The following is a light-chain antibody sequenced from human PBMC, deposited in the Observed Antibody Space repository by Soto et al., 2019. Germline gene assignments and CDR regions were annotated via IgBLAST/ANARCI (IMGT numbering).Light chain of an antibody. J-gene: IGKJ1*01. Sequence: EIVLTLSLGTLSLSPGERATLSCRPSESVSSSYLAWYQQKPGQAPRLLIFGASSRATGTPDRFSGSGSGTDFTLTISRLEPEDFAVYYCQQYGSSPPWTFGQGTKV. CDR1: ESVSSSY. CDR2: GAS. V-gene: IGKV3-20*01. CDR3: QQYGSSPPWT.